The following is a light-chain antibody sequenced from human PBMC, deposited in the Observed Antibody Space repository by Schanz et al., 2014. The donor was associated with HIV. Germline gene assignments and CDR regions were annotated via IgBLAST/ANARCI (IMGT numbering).Light chain of an antibody. V-gene: IGKV3-20*01. CDR2: GAS. Sequence: EIVLTQSPGTLSLSPGEGATLSCRASQSVGSNLAWYQQRPGQAPRLLIYGASSRATGIPDRFSGSGSGTDFTLTISRLEPEDFAVYYCQQCSNSPLTFGGGTKVEIK. CDR1: QSVGSN. CDR3: QQCSNSPLT. J-gene: IGKJ4*01.